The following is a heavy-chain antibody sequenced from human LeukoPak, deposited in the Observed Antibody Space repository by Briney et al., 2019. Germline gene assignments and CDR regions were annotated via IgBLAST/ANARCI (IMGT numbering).Heavy chain of an antibody. D-gene: IGHD3-10*01. Sequence: ASVKVSCKASGYTLTGYYMHWVRQAPGQGLEWMGWINPNSGGTNYAQKFQGRVTMTRDTSISTAYMELSRLRSDDTAVYYCARIWFGELLSPIPNDYWGQGTLVTVSS. J-gene: IGHJ4*02. CDR2: INPNSGGT. CDR3: ARIWFGELLSPIPNDY. V-gene: IGHV1-2*02. CDR1: GYTLTGYY.